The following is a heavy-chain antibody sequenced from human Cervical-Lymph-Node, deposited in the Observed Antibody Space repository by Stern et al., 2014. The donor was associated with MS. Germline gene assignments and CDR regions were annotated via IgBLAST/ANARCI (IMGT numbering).Heavy chain of an antibody. V-gene: IGHV1-69*01. J-gene: IGHJ6*02. CDR2: IIPIFGTA. Sequence: VQLVESGAAVKKPGSSVKVSCKASGGTFSSYAISWVRQAPGQGLEWMGRIIPIFGTANYAQNFQGRVPIPAYQSTSTAYMELSSLRSEDTAVYYCARGELKEGLVRGMDVWGQGTTVTVSS. D-gene: IGHD1-26*01. CDR3: ARGELKEGLVRGMDV. CDR1: GGTFSSYA.